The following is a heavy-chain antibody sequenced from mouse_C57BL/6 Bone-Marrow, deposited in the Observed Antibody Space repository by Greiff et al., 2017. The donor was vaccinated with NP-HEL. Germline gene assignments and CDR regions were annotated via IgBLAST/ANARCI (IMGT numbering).Heavy chain of an antibody. J-gene: IGHJ2*01. CDR2: IRSKSNNYAT. CDR3: VRRFYYGNYEGFDY. D-gene: IGHD2-1*01. Sequence: EVQLQESGGGLVQPKGSLKLSCAASGFSFNTYAMNWVRQAPGKGLEWVARIRSKSNNYATYYADSVKDRFTISRDDSESMLYLQMNNLKTEDTAMYYCVRRFYYGNYEGFDYWGQGTTLTVSS. CDR1: GFSFNTYA. V-gene: IGHV10-1*01.